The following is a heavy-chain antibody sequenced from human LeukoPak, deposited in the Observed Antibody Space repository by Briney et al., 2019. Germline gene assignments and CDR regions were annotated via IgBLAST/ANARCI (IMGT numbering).Heavy chain of an antibody. CDR2: ISSSRNYI. CDR3: ASSMVRYQRIYYYMDV. V-gene: IGHV3-21*01. Sequence: GGSLRLSCAASGFIFTSYSMNWVRQAPGKGLEWVSSISSSRNYIYYADSVKGRFTISRDNAKNSLYLQMNSLRAEDTAVYYCASSMVRYQRIYYYMDVWGKGTTVTISS. D-gene: IGHD3-10*01. CDR1: GFIFTSYS. J-gene: IGHJ6*03.